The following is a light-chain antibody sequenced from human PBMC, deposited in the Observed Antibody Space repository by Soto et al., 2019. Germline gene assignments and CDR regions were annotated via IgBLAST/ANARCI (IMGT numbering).Light chain of an antibody. CDR1: QSVSSSY. J-gene: IGKJ2*01. CDR2: GAS. Sequence: EIVLTQYPGTLSLSPGERATLSCRASQSVSSSYLAWYQQKPGQAPRLLIYGASSRATGIPDRFSGSGSGTDFTLTISRREPEDFAVYYCQQYGSSPRTFGQGTKLEL. V-gene: IGKV3-20*01. CDR3: QQYGSSPRT.